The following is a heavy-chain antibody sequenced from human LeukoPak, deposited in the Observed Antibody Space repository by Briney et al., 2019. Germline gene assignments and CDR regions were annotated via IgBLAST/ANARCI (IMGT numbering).Heavy chain of an antibody. CDR1: GFTFSNHG. CDR2: VSDSGSDT. D-gene: IGHD6-6*01. Sequence: PGGSLRLSCAASGFTFSNHGMSWVRKASGKGLEWVSAVSDSGSDTYYADSVKGRFTVSRDYSKNTLYLQMNSLRAEDTAVYYCAKRVPYSSSSVYFDNWGQGTLVTVSS. V-gene: IGHV3-23*01. J-gene: IGHJ4*02. CDR3: AKRVPYSSSSVYFDN.